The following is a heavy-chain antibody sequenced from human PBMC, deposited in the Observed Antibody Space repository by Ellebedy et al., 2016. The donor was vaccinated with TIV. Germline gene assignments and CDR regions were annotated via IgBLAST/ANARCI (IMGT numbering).Heavy chain of an antibody. V-gene: IGHV1-69*13. CDR1: GGIFRSNA. CDR3: ARYSGYHFRGNYFDY. Sequence: AASVKVSCKASGGIFRSNAFSWVRQAPGQGLEWMGGIVAVFGTKTYAQKFQGRVTITADESTSAVYMELSGLTADDTAVYYCARYSGYHFRGNYFDYWGQGTLVTVSS. J-gene: IGHJ4*02. D-gene: IGHD5-12*01. CDR2: IVAVFGTK.